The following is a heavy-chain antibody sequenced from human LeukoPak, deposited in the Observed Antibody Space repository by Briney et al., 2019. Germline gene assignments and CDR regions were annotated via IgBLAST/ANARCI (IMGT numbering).Heavy chain of an antibody. CDR2: IYHSGST. CDR3: ARDSKLGYVSI. CDR1: GGSISSGGYS. D-gene: IGHD5-12*01. V-gene: IGHV4-30-2*01. Sequence: SETLSLTCAVSGGSISSGGYSWSWIRQPPGKGLEWIGYIYHSGSTYYNPSLKSRVTISVDTSKNQFSLKLSSVTAADTAVYYCARDSKLGYVSIWGQGTMVTVSS. J-gene: IGHJ3*02.